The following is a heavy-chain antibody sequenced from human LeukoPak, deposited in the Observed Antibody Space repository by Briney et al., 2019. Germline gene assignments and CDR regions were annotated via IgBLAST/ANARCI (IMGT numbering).Heavy chain of an antibody. CDR1: GFTFSDYI. D-gene: IGHD6-13*01. V-gene: IGHV3-21*01. CDR2: INTNTYYI. J-gene: IGHJ4*02. Sequence: GGSLRLSCAASGFTFSDYIMNWVRQTPGKGLEWVSSINTNTYYIYYADSVKGRFTVSRDNAKNSLFLQMDSLRVEDTAIYYCAREGSSWTKLDYWGQGTLVTVSS. CDR3: AREGSSWTKLDY.